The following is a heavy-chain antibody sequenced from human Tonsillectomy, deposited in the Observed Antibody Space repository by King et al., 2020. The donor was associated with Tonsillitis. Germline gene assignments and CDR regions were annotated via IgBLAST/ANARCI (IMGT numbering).Heavy chain of an antibody. D-gene: IGHD2-8*02. J-gene: IGHJ3*02. Sequence: QLVQSGGGLVKPGGSLRLSCAASGFTFSDYYMSWIRQAPGKGLEWISLINPSGTYTDYVDSARGRFTISRDNARNSMFLQMSSLRAEDTGVYYCGREYWGTFDIWGQGTMVTVSS. CDR3: GREYWGTFDI. CDR2: INPSGTYT. CDR1: GFTFSDYY. V-gene: IGHV3-11*06.